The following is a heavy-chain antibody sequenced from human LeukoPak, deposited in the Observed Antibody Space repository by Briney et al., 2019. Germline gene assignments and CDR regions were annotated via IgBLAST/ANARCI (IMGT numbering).Heavy chain of an antibody. J-gene: IGHJ4*02. CDR3: ASDTSAVVRFDW. D-gene: IGHD4-23*01. CDR1: GASIGSTTYY. Sequence: SETEGLLCTVSGASIGSTTYYWGWIRQHPGKGLEWIGRIHYSGSTYYIPSLKSPVPISVDTSKSHFSLRLSSVTAADTAVYYCASDTSAVVRFDWSGQGSLVIVSS. CDR2: IHYSGST. V-gene: IGHV4-39*02.